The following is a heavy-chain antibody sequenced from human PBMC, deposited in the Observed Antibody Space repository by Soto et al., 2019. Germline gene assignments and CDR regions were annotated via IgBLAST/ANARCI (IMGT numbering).Heavy chain of an antibody. CDR1: GYTFTSYA. Sequence: ASVKVSCKASGYTFTSYAMHWVRQAPGQRLEWMGWINAGNGNTKYSQKFQGRVTITRDKSTSTAYMELSSLRSEDTAVYYCARDTYYYDSSGPTIESLFDYWGQGTLVTVS. D-gene: IGHD3-22*01. CDR2: INAGNGNT. J-gene: IGHJ4*02. V-gene: IGHV1-3*01. CDR3: ARDTYYYDSSGPTIESLFDY.